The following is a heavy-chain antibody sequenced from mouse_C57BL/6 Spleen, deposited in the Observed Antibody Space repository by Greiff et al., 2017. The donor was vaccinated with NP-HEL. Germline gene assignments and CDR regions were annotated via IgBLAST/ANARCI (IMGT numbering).Heavy chain of an antibody. J-gene: IGHJ1*03. CDR1: GYTFTSYW. CDR2: INPNSGST. CDR3: ARGHYGSSYGYFDV. D-gene: IGHD1-1*01. V-gene: IGHV1-64*01. Sequence: QVQLQQPGAELVKPGASVKLSCKASGYTFTSYWMHWVKQRPGQGLEWIGMINPNSGSTNYNEKFKSKATLTVDKSSSTAYMQLSSLTSEDSAVYYCARGHYGSSYGYFDVWGTGTTVTVSS.